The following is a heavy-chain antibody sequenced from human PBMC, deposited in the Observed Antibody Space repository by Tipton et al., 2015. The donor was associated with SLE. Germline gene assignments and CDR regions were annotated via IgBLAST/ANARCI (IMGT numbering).Heavy chain of an antibody. CDR3: ARLGWELLPYYGMDV. D-gene: IGHD1-26*01. CDR2: INHSGST. Sequence: TPSLTCAVYGGSFRGYYWSWIRQPPGKGLEWIGEINHSGSTNYNPSLKSRVTISVDKTKNQFSLKLSSVTAADTAVYYCARLGWELLPYYGMDVWGQGTTVTVSS. J-gene: IGHJ6*02. V-gene: IGHV4-34*01. CDR1: GGSFRGYY.